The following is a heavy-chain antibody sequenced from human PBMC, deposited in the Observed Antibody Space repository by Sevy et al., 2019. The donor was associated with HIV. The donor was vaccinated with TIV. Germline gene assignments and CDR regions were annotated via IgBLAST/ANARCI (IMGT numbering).Heavy chain of an antibody. CDR1: GYTFTSYG. Sequence: ASVKVSCKASGYTFTSYGINWVRQAPGQGLEWMGWISAYNGNTNYAQKLQGRVTMTTDTSTSTAYMELRSLRSDDTAVYYCARVSSWYVSAEFDYWGQGTLVTVSS. CDR2: ISAYNGNT. V-gene: IGHV1-18*01. D-gene: IGHD6-13*01. CDR3: ARVSSWYVSAEFDY. J-gene: IGHJ4*02.